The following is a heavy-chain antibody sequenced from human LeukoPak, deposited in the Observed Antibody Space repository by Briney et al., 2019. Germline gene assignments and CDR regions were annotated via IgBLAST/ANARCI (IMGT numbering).Heavy chain of an antibody. D-gene: IGHD2-15*01. J-gene: IGHJ3*02. Sequence: GGSLRLSCAASGFTFSASWMSWVRQAPGKGLEWVANMDQDGTEKNYVDSVKGRFTISRDNAKNLLYVQMNSLRAEDTVVYYCAKDRGYSTFDIWGQGTMVTVSS. CDR1: GFTFSASW. CDR2: MDQDGTEK. CDR3: AKDRGYSTFDI. V-gene: IGHV3-7*05.